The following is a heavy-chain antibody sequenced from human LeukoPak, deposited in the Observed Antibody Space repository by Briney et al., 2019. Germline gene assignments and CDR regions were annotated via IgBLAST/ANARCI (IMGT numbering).Heavy chain of an antibody. Sequence: ASVKVSFKASGYALTGNDYYWVRQAPGQGLEYMGSINPFTGDTNYAQKFQGRVTMTRDTSISTAYMELSGLRFDDTGVYYCATRPLPVGIGPFDYWGLGTPVTVSS. J-gene: IGHJ4*02. CDR3: ATRPLPVGIGPFDY. CDR2: INPFTGDT. V-gene: IGHV1-2*02. D-gene: IGHD1-26*01. CDR1: GYALTGND.